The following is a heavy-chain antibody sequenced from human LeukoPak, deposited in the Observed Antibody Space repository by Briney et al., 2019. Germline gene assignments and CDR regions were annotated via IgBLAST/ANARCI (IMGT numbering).Heavy chain of an antibody. V-gene: IGHV1-18*01. Sequence: ASVKVSCKSSGYTFTDYGITWVRQAPGQGLEWMGWISAYNGNTKYAQNFQGRATMTTKTYTNTAYMELRSLRYDDTAVYYCARSGSYYDGCDSWGQGTQVTVSS. CDR2: ISAYNGNT. CDR3: ARSGSYYDGCDS. D-gene: IGHD1-26*01. CDR1: GYTFTDYG. J-gene: IGHJ5*02.